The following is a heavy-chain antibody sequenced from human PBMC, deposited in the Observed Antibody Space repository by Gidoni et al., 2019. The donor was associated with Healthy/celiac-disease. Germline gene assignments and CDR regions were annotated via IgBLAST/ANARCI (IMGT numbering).Heavy chain of an antibody. CDR1: GGSISSSSYY. J-gene: IGHJ3*02. D-gene: IGHD6-13*01. Sequence: QLQLQESGPGLVKPSETLSLTCTVSGGSISSSSYYWGWSRQPPGKGLEWIGSIYYSGSTYYNPSLKSRVTISVDTSKNQFSLKLSSVTAADTAVYYCASTDTYSSRSWGAFDIWGQGTMVTVSS. CDR2: IYYSGST. CDR3: ASTDTYSSRSWGAFDI. V-gene: IGHV4-39*01.